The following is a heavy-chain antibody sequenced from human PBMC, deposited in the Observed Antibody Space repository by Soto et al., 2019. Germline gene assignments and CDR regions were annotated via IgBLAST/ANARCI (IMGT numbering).Heavy chain of an antibody. CDR3: AKDRGQGGTSRYWDY. CDR1: GFTFDDYG. D-gene: IGHD2-8*02. CDR2: ISCNGRYI. J-gene: IGHJ4*02. V-gene: IGHV3-9*01. Sequence: EVQLVESGGGLVQPGRSLRLSCEASGFTFDDYGMHWVRQVPGKGLEWVSSISCNGRYIAYAVSVKVRFTISIDNAKNSLLLQMNSLTSEDTDFYYCAKDRGQGGTSRYWDYWGQGTLVTVSS.